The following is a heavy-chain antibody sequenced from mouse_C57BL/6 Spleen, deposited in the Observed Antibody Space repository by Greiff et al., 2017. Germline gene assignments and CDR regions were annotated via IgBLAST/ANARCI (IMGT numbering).Heavy chain of an antibody. J-gene: IGHJ2*01. V-gene: IGHV1-15*01. CDR2: IDPETGGT. D-gene: IGHD3-1*01. CDR1: GYTFTNYE. Sequence: QVQLQQSGAELVRPGASVKLSCKASGYTFTNYEMHWVKQTPVHGLEWIGDIDPETGGTDYNQKFKGKATLTADTSSSTAYMELSSLTSEDSAVYYCRRDGLDPYYWGQGTTLTVSS. CDR3: RRDGLDPYY.